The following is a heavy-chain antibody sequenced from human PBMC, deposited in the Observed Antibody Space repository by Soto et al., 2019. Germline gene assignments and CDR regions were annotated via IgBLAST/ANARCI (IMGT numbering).Heavy chain of an antibody. Sequence: ASAKVSGKISGHTLTELSIPWVRQAPVKGLEWMGWISAYNGNRNYAQKLQGRVTMTTDTYTSTAYMELRSLRSDDTAVYYCARTAGPDYYYGTDVWGQGTPVKVSS. D-gene: IGHD6-13*01. CDR1: GHTLTELS. CDR2: ISAYNGNR. CDR3: ARTAGPDYYYGTDV. V-gene: IGHV1-18*01. J-gene: IGHJ6*02.